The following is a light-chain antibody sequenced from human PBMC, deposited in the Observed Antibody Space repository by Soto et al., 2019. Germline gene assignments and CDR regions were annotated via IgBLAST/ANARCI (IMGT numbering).Light chain of an antibody. V-gene: IGKV1-5*03. CDR2: KAS. Sequence: IQMTQSPSTLSASVGDRVTITCRASQTISNWLAWYQQKPGKAPKLLIYKASTLESGVPSRFSGSGSGTEFTLTISSLQPEDFATYYCQQYNSYSQTFGQGSNVDI. CDR1: QTISNW. CDR3: QQYNSYSQT. J-gene: IGKJ1*01.